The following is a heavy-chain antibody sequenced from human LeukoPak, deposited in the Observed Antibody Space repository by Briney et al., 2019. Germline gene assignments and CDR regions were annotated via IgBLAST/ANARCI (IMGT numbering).Heavy chain of an antibody. Sequence: SETLSLTCTVSGASISTYSWTWIRQPPGKGLECVGYIYYSGSTNYNPSLKSRVTISVDTSKNQFSLKLRSVTAADTAVYYCARGRYISGSYYYYMDVWGKGTTVTVSS. CDR3: ARGRYISGSYYYYMDV. CDR1: GASISTYS. CDR2: IYYSGST. J-gene: IGHJ6*03. D-gene: IGHD6-19*01. V-gene: IGHV4-59*01.